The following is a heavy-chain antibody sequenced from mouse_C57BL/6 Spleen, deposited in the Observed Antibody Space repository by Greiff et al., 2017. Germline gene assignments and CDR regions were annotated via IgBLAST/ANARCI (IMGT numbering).Heavy chain of an antibody. CDR1: GFTFSDYG. Sequence: EVKLVESGGGLVKPGGSLKLSCAASGFTFSDYGMHWVRQAPEKGLEWVAYISSGSSTIYYADTVKGRFTISRDNAKNTLFLQMTSLRSEDTAMDYCARSYYSNRGYFDVWGTGTTVTVSS. J-gene: IGHJ1*03. V-gene: IGHV5-17*01. D-gene: IGHD2-5*01. CDR3: ARSYYSNRGYFDV. CDR2: ISSGSSTI.